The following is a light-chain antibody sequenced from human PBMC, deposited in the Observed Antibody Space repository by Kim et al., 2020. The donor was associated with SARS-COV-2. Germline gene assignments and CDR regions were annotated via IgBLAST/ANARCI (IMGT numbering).Light chain of an antibody. J-gene: IGLJ2*01. CDR2: KDS. CDR3: QSADSSKGV. V-gene: IGLV3-25*03. Sequence: SYELTQPPSVSVSPGQTARITCSGDALPKQYAYWYQQKPGQAPVLVIYKDSERPSGIPERFSGSSSGTTVTLTISGVQAEDEADYYCQSADSSKGVFGGGTQLTVL. CDR1: ALPKQY.